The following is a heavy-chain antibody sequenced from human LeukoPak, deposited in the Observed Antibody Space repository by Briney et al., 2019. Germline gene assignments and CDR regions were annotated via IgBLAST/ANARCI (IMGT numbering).Heavy chain of an antibody. CDR3: ARHLEDTAMAHYYYYGMDV. CDR1: GGSISSYY. V-gene: IGHV4-59*08. Sequence: SETLSLTCTVSGGSISSYYWSWIRQPPGKGLEWIGYIYYSGSTNYNPSLKSRVTISVDTSKNQFSLKLSSVTAADTAVYYCARHLEDTAMAHYYYYGMDVWGQGTTVTVSS. D-gene: IGHD5-18*01. CDR2: IYYSGST. J-gene: IGHJ6*02.